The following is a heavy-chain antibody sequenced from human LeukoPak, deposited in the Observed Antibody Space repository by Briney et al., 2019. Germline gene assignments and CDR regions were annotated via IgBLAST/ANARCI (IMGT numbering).Heavy chain of an antibody. D-gene: IGHD5-18*01. CDR3: ARAPLGYGYYGMDV. CDR2: INHSGST. Sequence: SETLSLTCAVYGGSFSGYYRSWIRQPPGKGLEWIGEINHSGSTNYNPSLKSRVTISVDTSKNQFSLKLSSVTAADTAVYYCARAPLGYGYYGMDVWGQGTTVTVSS. J-gene: IGHJ6*02. V-gene: IGHV4-34*01. CDR1: GGSFSGYY.